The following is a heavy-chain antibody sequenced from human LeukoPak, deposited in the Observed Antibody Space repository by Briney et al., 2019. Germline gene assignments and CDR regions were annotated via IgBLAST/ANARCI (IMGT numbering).Heavy chain of an antibody. CDR3: ARDMYARSSEGNRFDP. CDR1: GYTFRSYH. Sequence: ASVKVSCKASGYTFRSYHVQWVRQAPGQGLEWMGMIDPSGGHTRYSEKFQGRVSMTRDVSTSAVYMELSSLMPEDTAAYYCARDMYARSSEGNRFDPWGQGTLVSVSS. J-gene: IGHJ5*02. D-gene: IGHD6-6*01. V-gene: IGHV1-46*01. CDR2: IDPSGGHT.